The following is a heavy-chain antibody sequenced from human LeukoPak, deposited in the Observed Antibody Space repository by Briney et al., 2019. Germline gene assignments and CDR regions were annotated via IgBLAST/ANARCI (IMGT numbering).Heavy chain of an antibody. J-gene: IGHJ4*02. CDR1: GGSFSGYY. Sequence: PSETLSLTCAVYGGSFSGYYWSWIRQPPGKGLEWIGEINHSGSTNYNPSLKSRVTISVDTSKNQFSLKLSSVTAADTAVYYCARPGYGLHHYFDYWGQGTLVTVSP. V-gene: IGHV4-34*01. CDR3: ARPGYGLHHYFDY. D-gene: IGHD4-17*01. CDR2: INHSGST.